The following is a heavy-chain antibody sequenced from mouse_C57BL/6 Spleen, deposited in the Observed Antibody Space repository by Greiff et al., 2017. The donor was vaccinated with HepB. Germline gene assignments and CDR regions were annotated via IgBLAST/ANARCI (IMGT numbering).Heavy chain of an antibody. CDR1: GYTFTDYE. Sequence: QVQLQQSGAELVRPGASVTLSCKASGYTFTDYEMHWVKQTPVHGLEWIGAIDPETGGTAYNQKFKGKAILTADKSSSTAYMELRSLTSEDSAVYYCTRSEQGQYFDYWGQGTTLTVSS. CDR2: IDPETGGT. V-gene: IGHV1-15*01. CDR3: TRSEQGQYFDY. J-gene: IGHJ2*01. D-gene: IGHD3-3*01.